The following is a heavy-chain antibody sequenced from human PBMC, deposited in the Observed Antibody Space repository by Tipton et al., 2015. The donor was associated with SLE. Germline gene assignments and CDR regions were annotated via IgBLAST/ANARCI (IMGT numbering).Heavy chain of an antibody. CDR2: MNPNSGNT. CDR3: AREGRVAMAVHYSSGMAV. D-gene: IGHD6-19*01. V-gene: IGHV1-8*01. CDR1: GYTFTSYD. J-gene: IGHJ6*02. Sequence: QSGAEVKKPGASVKGSCKASGYTFTSYDINWVRQATGQGLEWMGWMNPNSGNTGYAQKFQGRVTMTRNTSISTAYMELSSLRSEDAAVYYCAREGRVAMAVHYSSGMAVWGQGTTVPVS.